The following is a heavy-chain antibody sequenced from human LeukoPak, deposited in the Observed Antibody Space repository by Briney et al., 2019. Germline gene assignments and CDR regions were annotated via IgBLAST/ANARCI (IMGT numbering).Heavy chain of an antibody. CDR2: ISAYNGNT. CDR3: ARDLGYDSSGYSDY. J-gene: IGHJ4*02. V-gene: IGHV1-18*01. CDR1: GGTFSSYG. D-gene: IGHD3-22*01. Sequence: ASVKVSCKASGGTFSSYGISWVRQAPGQGLEWMGWISAYNGNTNYAQKLQGRVTMTTDTSTSTAYMELRSLRSDDTAVYYCARDLGYDSSGYSDYWGQGTLVTVSS.